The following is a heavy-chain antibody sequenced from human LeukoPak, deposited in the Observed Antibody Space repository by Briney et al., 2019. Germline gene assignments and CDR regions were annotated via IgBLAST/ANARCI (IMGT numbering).Heavy chain of an antibody. CDR2: INPGGSEK. J-gene: IGHJ3*02. D-gene: IGHD3-10*01. V-gene: IGHV3-7*01. CDR3: ATEPGIGYAFDI. Sequence: PGGSLRLSCAASGIPFSNYWMSWVRQAPGKGLEWVANINPGGSEKNYVHPVKGRFTISRDNAKNSLSLQMNSLRAEDTAVYYCATEPGIGYAFDIWGQGRMVTVSS. CDR1: GIPFSNYW.